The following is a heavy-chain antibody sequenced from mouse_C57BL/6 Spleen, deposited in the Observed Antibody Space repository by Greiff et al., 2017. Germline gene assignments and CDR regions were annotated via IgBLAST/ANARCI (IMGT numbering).Heavy chain of an antibody. CDR3: ARRYYGSSYDWYFDV. CDR1: GFTFSDYY. J-gene: IGHJ1*03. D-gene: IGHD1-1*01. Sequence: EVQRVESGGGLVQPGGSLKLSCAASGFTFSDYYMYWVRQTPEKRLEWVAYISNGGGSTYYPDTVKGRFTISRDNAKNTLYLQMSRLKSEDTAMYYCARRYYGSSYDWYFDVWGTGTTVTVSS. CDR2: ISNGGGST. V-gene: IGHV5-12*01.